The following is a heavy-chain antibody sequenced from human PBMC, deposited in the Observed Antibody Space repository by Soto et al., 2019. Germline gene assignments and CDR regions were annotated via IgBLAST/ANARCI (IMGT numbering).Heavy chain of an antibody. CDR1: GGSISSGGNY. V-gene: IGHV4-31*03. CDR3: AGPSNGYTSGMAV. D-gene: IGHD5-18*01. J-gene: IGHJ6*02. Sequence: QVQLQESGPGLVKPSQTLSLTCNVSGGSISSGGNYWGWIRQHPGKGPEWIGDINNSGSTYYNPSLQSRFTLSLDTSKNQYSLKLSSVTAAAPAVYYCAGPSNGYTSGMAVWGQGTTVTVSS. CDR2: INNSGST.